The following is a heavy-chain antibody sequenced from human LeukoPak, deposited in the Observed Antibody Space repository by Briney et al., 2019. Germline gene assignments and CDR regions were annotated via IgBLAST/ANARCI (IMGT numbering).Heavy chain of an antibody. CDR2: IYYSGST. V-gene: IGHV4-59*08. D-gene: IGHD4-23*01. J-gene: IGHJ4*02. Sequence: PSETLSLTCTVSGGSISSYYWSWIRQPPGKGLEWIGYIYYSGSTNYNPSLKSRVTISVDTSKNQFSLKLSSVTAADTAVYYCARLDPDYGGNPYWGQGTLVAVSS. CDR3: ARLDPDYGGNPY. CDR1: GGSISSYY.